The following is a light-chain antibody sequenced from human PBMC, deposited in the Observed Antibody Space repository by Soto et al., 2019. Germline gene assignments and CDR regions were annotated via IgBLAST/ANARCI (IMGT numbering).Light chain of an antibody. CDR3: QQYNNWPPFT. CDR2: GAS. CDR1: QSVSSN. Sequence: EIVMTQSPATLSVSPGERATLSCRASQSVSSNLAWYQQKPCQAPRLLIYGASTKATGIPARFSGSGSGTEFTLTISRLQSEDFAVYYCQQYNNWPPFTFGPGTKVDIK. V-gene: IGKV3-15*01. J-gene: IGKJ3*01.